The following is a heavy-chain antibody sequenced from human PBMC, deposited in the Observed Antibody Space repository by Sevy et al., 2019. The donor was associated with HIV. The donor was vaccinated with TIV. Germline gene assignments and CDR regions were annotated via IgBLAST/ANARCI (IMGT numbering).Heavy chain of an antibody. D-gene: IGHD3-9*01. J-gene: IGHJ4*02. CDR3: ARAGGEEELRYFDSSLRG. CDR2: IYYSGST. CDR1: GGSISSYY. V-gene: IGHV4-59*13. Sequence: LSLTCTVSGGSISSYYWSWIRQPPGKGLEWIGYIYYSGSTNYNPSLKSRVTISVDTSKNQFSLKLSSVTAADTDVYYCARAGGEEELRYFDSSLRGWSQGTLVTVSS.